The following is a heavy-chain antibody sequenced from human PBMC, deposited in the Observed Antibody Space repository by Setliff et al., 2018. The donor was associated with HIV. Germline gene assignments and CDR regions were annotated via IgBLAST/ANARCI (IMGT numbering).Heavy chain of an antibody. Sequence: PSETLSLTCTVSGDSISRRIYYWTWIRQPAGKGPERIGHIYTNGYTNYNPSLKSRVTISVDTSKNQFSLKLSSVTAADTAVFYCARLTTTYYYDSSAYYHPVWGQGTLVTVSS. J-gene: IGHJ4*02. V-gene: IGHV4-61*09. CDR1: GDSISRRIYY. D-gene: IGHD3-22*01. CDR3: ARLTTTYYYDSSAYYHPV. CDR2: IYTNGYT.